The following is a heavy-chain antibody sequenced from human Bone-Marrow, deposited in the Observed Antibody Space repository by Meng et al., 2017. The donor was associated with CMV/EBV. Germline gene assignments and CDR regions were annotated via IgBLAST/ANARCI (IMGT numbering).Heavy chain of an antibody. V-gene: IGHV1-69*06. CDR3: ARDSGSGYGSFTFDY. CDR2: IIPIFGTA. Sequence: SGGPFSSYALRCVRQAPGQGLEWMGGIIPIFGTANYAQKFQGRVTITADKSTSTAYMELSSLRSEDTAVYYCARDSGSGYGSFTFDYWGQGTLVTVSS. D-gene: IGHD6-25*01. CDR1: GGPFSSYA. J-gene: IGHJ4*02.